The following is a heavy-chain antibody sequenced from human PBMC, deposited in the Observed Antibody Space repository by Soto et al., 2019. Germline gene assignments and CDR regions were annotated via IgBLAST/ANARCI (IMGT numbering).Heavy chain of an antibody. J-gene: IGHJ4*02. CDR1: GYTFTSYW. V-gene: IGHV5-51*01. CDR3: ATHGALYASDY. CDR2: IYPGDSDT. Sequence: GESLKISCKGSGYTFTSYWIGWVRQMPGKGLEWMGIIYPGDSDTGYGPSFQGQVTISVDKSISTAYLQWSSLKASDTAMYYCATHGALYASDYSGQGTLVTVSS. D-gene: IGHD2-8*01.